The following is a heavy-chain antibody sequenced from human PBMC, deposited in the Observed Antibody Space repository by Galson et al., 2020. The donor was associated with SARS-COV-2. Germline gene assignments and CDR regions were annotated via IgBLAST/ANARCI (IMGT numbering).Heavy chain of an antibody. CDR1: GFTFSSYG. D-gene: IGHD3-22*01. CDR2: IWYDGSNK. Sequence: GASLKISCAASGFTFSSYGMHWVRQAPGKGLEWVAVIWYDGSNKYYADSVKGRFTISRDNSKNTLYLQMNSLRAEDTAVYYCARDPYDSSEYYFDYWGQGTLVTVSS. V-gene: IGHV3-33*01. J-gene: IGHJ4*02. CDR3: ARDPYDSSEYYFDY.